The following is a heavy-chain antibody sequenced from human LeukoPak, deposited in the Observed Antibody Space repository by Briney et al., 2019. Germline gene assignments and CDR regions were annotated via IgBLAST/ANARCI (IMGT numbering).Heavy chain of an antibody. CDR1: GGSISSGGYS. V-gene: IGHV4-30-2*01. CDR3: ARSIAAHGPTHNWFDP. CDR2: IYHSGST. J-gene: IGHJ5*02. Sequence: SQTLSLTCAVSGGSISSGGYSWSWIRQPPGKGLEWIGYIYHSGSTYYNPSLKSRVTVSVDTSKNQFSLKLTSVTAADTAVYYCARSIAAHGPTHNWFDPWGQGTLVTVSS. D-gene: IGHD6-13*01.